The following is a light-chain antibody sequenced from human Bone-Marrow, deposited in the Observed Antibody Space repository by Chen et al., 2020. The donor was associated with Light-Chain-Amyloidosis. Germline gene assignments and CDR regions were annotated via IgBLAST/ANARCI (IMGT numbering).Light chain of an antibody. CDR1: QSIGTW. Sequence: DIQMTQSPSTLSASVGDRVTITCRASQSIGTWLARYQQKPGKAPKLLIYKAVSLESGVPSRFSGSGSGTEFTLTISSLQPDDFATYYCQQYNSWTFGQGTKVEIK. J-gene: IGKJ1*01. CDR3: QQYNSWT. CDR2: KAV. V-gene: IGKV1-5*03.